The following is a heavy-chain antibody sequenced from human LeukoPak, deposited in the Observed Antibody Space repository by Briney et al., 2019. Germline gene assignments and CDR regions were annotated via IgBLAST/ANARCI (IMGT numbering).Heavy chain of an antibody. CDR3: ARLGAGSIQLWPWDYYYYGMDV. Sequence: SETLSLTCTVSGGSISSYYWSWIRQPPGKGLEWIGYIYYSGSTNYNPSLKSRVTISVDTSKNQFSLKLSSVTAADTAVYYCARLGAGSIQLWPWDYYYYGMDVWGQGTTVTVSS. CDR1: GGSISSYY. D-gene: IGHD5-18*01. CDR2: IYYSGST. J-gene: IGHJ6*02. V-gene: IGHV4-59*08.